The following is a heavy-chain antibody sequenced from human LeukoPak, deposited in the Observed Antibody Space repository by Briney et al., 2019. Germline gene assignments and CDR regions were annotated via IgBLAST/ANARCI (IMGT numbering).Heavy chain of an antibody. J-gene: IGHJ4*02. Sequence: PGGSLRLSCAASGFTFSNSAMNWVRQAPGKGLEWVSGISASGGTTYYAGSVKGRFTISRDNSKNMLHLQMNSLRAEDTAVYYCAKKGSSYADYWGQGTLVTVSS. CDR2: ISASGGTT. D-gene: IGHD2-2*01. V-gene: IGHV3-23*01. CDR1: GFTFSNSA. CDR3: AKKGSSYADY.